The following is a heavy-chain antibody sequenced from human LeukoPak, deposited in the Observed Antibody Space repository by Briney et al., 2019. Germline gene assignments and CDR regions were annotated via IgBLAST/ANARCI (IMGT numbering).Heavy chain of an antibody. D-gene: IGHD1-1*01. V-gene: IGHV4-39*01. Sequence: SETLSLTCTVSGGSISSSSYYWGWIRQPPGKGLEWIGSIYYSGSTYYNPSLKSRVTISVDTSKNQFSLKLSSVTAADAAVYYCARLGDWNDRKVDYWGQGTLVTVSS. CDR3: ARLGDWNDRKVDY. CDR1: GGSISSSSYY. CDR2: IYYSGST. J-gene: IGHJ4*02.